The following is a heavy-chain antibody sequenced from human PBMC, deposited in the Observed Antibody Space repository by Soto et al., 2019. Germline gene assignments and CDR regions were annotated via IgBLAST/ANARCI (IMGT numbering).Heavy chain of an antibody. D-gene: IGHD3-3*01. Sequence: SETLSLTCTVSGGSISSYYWSWIRQPPGKGLEWIGYIYYSGSTNYNPSLKSRVTISVDTSKSQFSLKLSSVTAADTAVYYCARFITIFGVVIHNWFDPWGQGTLVTVSS. CDR1: GGSISSYY. V-gene: IGHV4-59*01. CDR3: ARFITIFGVVIHNWFDP. CDR2: IYYSGST. J-gene: IGHJ5*02.